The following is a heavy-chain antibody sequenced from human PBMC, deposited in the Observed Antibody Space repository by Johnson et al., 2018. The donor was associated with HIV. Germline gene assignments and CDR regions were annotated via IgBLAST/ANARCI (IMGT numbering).Heavy chain of an antibody. D-gene: IGHD6-13*01. J-gene: IGHJ3*02. CDR3: AKCIWGSSLIDAFDI. V-gene: IGHV3-33*06. CDR1: GFTFSSYA. CDR2: IWYDGSNK. Sequence: QVQLVESGGGLVQPGGSLRLSCAASGFTFSSYAMHWVRQAPGKGLEWVAVIWYDGSNKYYADSVKGRFSISSDNSKNKLYLQMNSLRAEDTAVYYCAKCIWGSSLIDAFDIWGQGTMVTVSS.